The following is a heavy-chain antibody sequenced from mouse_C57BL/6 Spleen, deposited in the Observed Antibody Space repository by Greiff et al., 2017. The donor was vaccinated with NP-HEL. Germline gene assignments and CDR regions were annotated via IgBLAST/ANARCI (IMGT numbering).Heavy chain of an antibody. D-gene: IGHD2-12*01. J-gene: IGHJ3*01. CDR1: GYTFTSYW. CDR3: ARGEHSSWFAY. V-gene: IGHV1-59*01. Sequence: QVQLQQPGAELVRPGTSVKLSCKASGYTFTSYWMHWVKQRPGQGLEWIGVIDPSDSYTNYNQKFKGKATLTVDTSSSTAYMQLSSLTSEGSAVYYCARGEHSSWFAYWGQGTLVTVSA. CDR2: IDPSDSYT.